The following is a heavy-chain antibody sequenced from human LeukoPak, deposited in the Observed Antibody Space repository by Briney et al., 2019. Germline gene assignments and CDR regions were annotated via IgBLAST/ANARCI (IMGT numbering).Heavy chain of an antibody. J-gene: IGHJ4*02. D-gene: IGHD3-3*01. CDR1: GFTFSSYE. Sequence: GGSLRLSCAASGFTFSSYEMNWVRQAPGKGLEWVSYISSSGSTIYYADSVKGRFTICRDNAKNSLYLQMNSLRAEDTAVYYCARGAPFGVVIGGYFDYWGQGTLVTVSS. CDR3: ARGAPFGVVIGGYFDY. V-gene: IGHV3-48*03. CDR2: ISSSGSTI.